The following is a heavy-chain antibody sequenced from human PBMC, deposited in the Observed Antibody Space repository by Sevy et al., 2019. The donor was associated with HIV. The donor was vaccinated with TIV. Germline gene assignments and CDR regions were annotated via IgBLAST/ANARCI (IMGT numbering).Heavy chain of an antibody. CDR1: GGTFSSYA. D-gene: IGHD1-26*01. CDR2: IIPIFGTA. CDR3: ARGLIVGATRGAFDY. Sequence: ASVKVSCKASGGTFSSYAISWVRQAPGQELEWMGGIIPIFGTANYAQKFQGRVTITADESTSTAYMELSSLRSEDTAVYYCARGLIVGATRGAFDYWGQGTLVTVSS. V-gene: IGHV1-69*13. J-gene: IGHJ4*02.